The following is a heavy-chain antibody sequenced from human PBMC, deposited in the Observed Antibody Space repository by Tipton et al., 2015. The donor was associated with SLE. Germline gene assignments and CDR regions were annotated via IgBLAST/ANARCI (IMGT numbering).Heavy chain of an antibody. Sequence: SLRLSCAASGFTFNSYAMHWVRQPPGKGLEWVAVISYDGSNKYYADSVKGRFTISRDNSKNTLYLQMNSLRAEDTAVYYCANQLVNYYYGMDVWGQGTTVTVSS. D-gene: IGHD6-13*01. CDR2: ISYDGSNK. CDR3: ANQLVNYYYGMDV. CDR1: GFTFNSYA. J-gene: IGHJ6*02. V-gene: IGHV3-30*04.